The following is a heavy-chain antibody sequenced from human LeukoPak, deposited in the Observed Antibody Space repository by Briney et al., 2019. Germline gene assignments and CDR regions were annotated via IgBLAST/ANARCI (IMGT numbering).Heavy chain of an antibody. CDR1: GFTFSGSA. J-gene: IGHJ4*02. V-gene: IGHV3-48*03. CDR3: ARDIGYCSSTNCYAPDHFDY. Sequence: GGSLRLSCAASGFTFSGSAMHWVRQASGKGLEWVSYVSSSGSTIYYADSVKGRFTISRDNAKNSLYLQMNSLRAEDTAVYSCARDIGYCSSTNCYAPDHFDYWGQGTLVTVSS. CDR2: VSSSGSTI. D-gene: IGHD2-2*01.